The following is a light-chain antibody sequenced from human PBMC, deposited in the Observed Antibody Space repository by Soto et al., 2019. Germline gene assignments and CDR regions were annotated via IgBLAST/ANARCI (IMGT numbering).Light chain of an antibody. CDR2: GNS. CDR3: QAYDSSRSGSKV. Sequence: QSVLTQPPSVSGAPGQRVTISCTGSSSNIGAGYDVHWYQQLPGTAPKLLIYGNSNRPSGVPDRFSGSKSGTSASLAITGLQAEDEADYYCQAYDSSRSGSKVLGGGTKVTVL. J-gene: IGLJ2*01. V-gene: IGLV1-40*01. CDR1: SSNIGAGYD.